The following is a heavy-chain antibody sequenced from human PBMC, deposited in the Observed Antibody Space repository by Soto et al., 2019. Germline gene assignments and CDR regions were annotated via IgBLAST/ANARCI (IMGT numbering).Heavy chain of an antibody. CDR3: ARGDYGGYDPLDY. CDR1: GGTFSSYT. CDR2: IIPILGIA. D-gene: IGHD5-12*01. V-gene: IGHV1-69*02. J-gene: IGHJ4*02. Sequence: QVQLVQSGAEVKKPGSSVKVSCKASGGTFSSYTISWVRQAPGQGLEWMGRIIPILGIANYAQKFQGRVTITADKSTSTAYMELSSLRSEDTAVYYCARGDYGGYDPLDYWGQGTLVTVSS.